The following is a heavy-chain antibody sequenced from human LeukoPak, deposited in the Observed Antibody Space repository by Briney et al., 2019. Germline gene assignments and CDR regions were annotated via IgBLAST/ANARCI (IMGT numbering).Heavy chain of an antibody. V-gene: IGHV1-24*01. CDR2: FDPEDGET. J-gene: IGHJ4*02. CDR3: ATASRGTISPQHYFDY. CDR1: GYTLTELS. D-gene: IGHD3-9*01. Sequence: ASVKVSCKVSGYTLTELSMHWVRQAPGKGLEWMGGFDPEDGETIYAQKFQGRVTMTEDTSTDTAYMELSSLRSEDTAVYYCATASRGTISPQHYFDYWGQGTLVTVSS.